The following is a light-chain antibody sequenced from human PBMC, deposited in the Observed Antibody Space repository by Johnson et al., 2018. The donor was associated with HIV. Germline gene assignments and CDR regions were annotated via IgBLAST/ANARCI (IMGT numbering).Light chain of an antibody. CDR2: ENN. V-gene: IGLV1-51*02. J-gene: IGLJ1*01. Sequence: QSVLTQPPSVSAAPGQKVTISCSGSSSNIGNNYVSWYQQLPGTAPKLLIYENNKRPSGIPDRFSGSKSGTSATLGITGLQTGDEADYYCGTWVSSLGYVFGTGTKVTVL. CDR3: GTWVSSLGYV. CDR1: SSNIGNNY.